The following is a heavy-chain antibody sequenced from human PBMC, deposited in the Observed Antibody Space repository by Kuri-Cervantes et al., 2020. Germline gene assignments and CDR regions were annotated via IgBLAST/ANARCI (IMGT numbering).Heavy chain of an antibody. V-gene: IGHV4-34*01. CDR2: INHSGST. J-gene: IGHJ6*02. Sequence: SETLSLTCAVYGGSFSGYYWSWIRQPPGKGLEWIGEINHSGSTNYNPSLKSRVTISVDTSKNQFSLKLSSVTAADTAVYYCARDPTYYDSSGRLFPSPYYYGMDVWGQGTTVTVSS. CDR3: ARDPTYYDSSGRLFPSPYYYGMDV. CDR1: GGSFSGYY. D-gene: IGHD3-22*01.